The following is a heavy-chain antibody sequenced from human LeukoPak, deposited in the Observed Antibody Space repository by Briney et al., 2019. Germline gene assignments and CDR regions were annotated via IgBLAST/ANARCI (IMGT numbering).Heavy chain of an antibody. CDR1: GGSISVGDYY. J-gene: IGHJ6*02. D-gene: IGHD2-15*01. CDR3: ARDEDFNHYYGMDV. V-gene: IGHV4-30-4*01. Sequence: PSETLSLTCTVSGGSISVGDYYWSWIRQPPGRGLEWIGYIDYSGGTYYNPSLQSRVIISKDTSKNQFSLRLSSVTASDTAVYYCARDEDFNHYYGMDVWGQGSTVTVSS. CDR2: IDYSGGT.